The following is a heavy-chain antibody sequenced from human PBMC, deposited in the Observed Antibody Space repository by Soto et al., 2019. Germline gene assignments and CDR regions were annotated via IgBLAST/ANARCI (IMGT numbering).Heavy chain of an antibody. CDR3: ARDPGQDEAMDY. Sequence: QVQVVESGGGVVQPGRSLKLSCAASGFTFSNFGMHWVRQAPGKGLEWVAVIWHDGKEKYYADSAKGRSTISRDNSKNRMYLQMNSLRAEDTAVYYCARDPGQDEAMDYWGQGTLVTVSS. CDR1: GFTFSNFG. J-gene: IGHJ4*02. CDR2: IWHDGKEK. V-gene: IGHV3-33*01.